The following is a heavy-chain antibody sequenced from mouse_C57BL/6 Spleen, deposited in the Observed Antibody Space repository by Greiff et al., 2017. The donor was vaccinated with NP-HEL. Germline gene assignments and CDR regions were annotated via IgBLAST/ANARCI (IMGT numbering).Heavy chain of an antibody. CDR3: ARFDSSGWAY. J-gene: IGHJ3*01. CDR1: GFNIKDYY. D-gene: IGHD3-2*02. CDR2: IDPEDGKT. Sequence: EVQLQQSGAELVKPGASVKLSCTASGFNIKDYYMHWVKQRTEQGLEWIGRIDPEDGKTKYAPTFQGKATITADTSSNTAYLQLSSLTSEDTAVYYCARFDSSGWAYWGQGTLVTVSA. V-gene: IGHV14-2*01.